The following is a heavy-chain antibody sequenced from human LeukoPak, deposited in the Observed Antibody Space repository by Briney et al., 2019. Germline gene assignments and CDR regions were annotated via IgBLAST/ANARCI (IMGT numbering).Heavy chain of an antibody. CDR2: MNPNSGNT. D-gene: IGHD2-15*01. CDR3: ARGKKFVASAVYWFDP. J-gene: IGHJ5*02. Sequence: ASVKVSCKASGYTFTSYYMHWVRQATGQGLEWMGWMNPNSGNTGYAQKFQGRVTLTRNTSSSTVYMELSSLTSEDTAVYYCARGKKFVASAVYWFDPWGQGTLVTVSS. CDR1: GYTFTSYY. V-gene: IGHV1-8*02.